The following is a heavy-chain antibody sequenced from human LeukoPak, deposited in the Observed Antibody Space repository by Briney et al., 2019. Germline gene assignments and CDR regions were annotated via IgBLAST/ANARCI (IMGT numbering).Heavy chain of an antibody. Sequence: GESLQILCKGSEYSFTSYWIAWVRQMPGKGLEWMGIIHPGDSDTRYSPSFQGQVTISADKSISTAYLQWSSLRASDTAMYYCARRRSGSYTDYWGQGTLVTVSS. CDR3: ARRRSGSYTDY. D-gene: IGHD1-26*01. CDR1: EYSFTSYW. CDR2: IHPGDSDT. J-gene: IGHJ4*02. V-gene: IGHV5-51*01.